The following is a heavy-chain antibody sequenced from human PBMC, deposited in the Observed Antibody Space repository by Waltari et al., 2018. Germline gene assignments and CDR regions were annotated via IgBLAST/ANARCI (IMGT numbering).Heavy chain of an antibody. Sequence: QVQLVQSGAEVKKPGASVKVSCKASGYTFINYYMHWVRQAPGQGLEWMGIINPSGGSTSYEQKFQGRVTMTKDTSTSTVYMELSSLRSEDTAVYFCASVEGIRGTGLGYFQHWGQGTLVTVSS. CDR2: INPSGGST. J-gene: IGHJ1*01. D-gene: IGHD3-16*01. CDR3: ASVEGIRGTGLGYFQH. CDR1: GYTFINYY. V-gene: IGHV1-46*01.